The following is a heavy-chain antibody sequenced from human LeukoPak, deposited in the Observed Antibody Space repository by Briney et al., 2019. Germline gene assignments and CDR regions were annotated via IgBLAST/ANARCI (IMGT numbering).Heavy chain of an antibody. J-gene: IGHJ6*02. D-gene: IGHD2-21*01. CDR1: GGSFSGYY. CDR3: AREFVVQSPYYYYYYGMDV. V-gene: IGHV4-34*01. CDR2: INHSGST. Sequence: SETLSLTCAAYGGSFSGYYWSWIRQPPGKGLEWIGEINHSGSTNYNPSLKSRVTISVDTSKNQFPLKLSSVTAADTAVYYCAREFVVQSPYYYYYYGMDVWGQGTTVTVSS.